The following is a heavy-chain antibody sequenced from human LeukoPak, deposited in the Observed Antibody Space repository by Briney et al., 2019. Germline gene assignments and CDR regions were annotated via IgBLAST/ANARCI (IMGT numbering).Heavy chain of an antibody. J-gene: IGHJ3*02. CDR1: GFTSSSYS. CDR3: ARDKGGITRDAFDI. V-gene: IGHV3-48*04. CDR2: ISSSSSTI. Sequence: GGSLRLSCAASGFTSSSYSMNWVRQAPGKGLEWVSYISSSSSTIYYADSVKGRFTISRDNAKNSLYLQMNSLRAEDTAVYYCARDKGGITRDAFDIWGQGTMVTVSS. D-gene: IGHD3-10*01.